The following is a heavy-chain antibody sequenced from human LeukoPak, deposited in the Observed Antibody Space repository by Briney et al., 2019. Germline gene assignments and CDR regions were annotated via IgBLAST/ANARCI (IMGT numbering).Heavy chain of an antibody. CDR2: INHSGIT. V-gene: IGHV4-34*01. D-gene: IGHD4-17*01. Sequence: PSETLSLTCAVYGGSFSHYYWTFIRQPPGKGLEWLAEINHSGITKYNPSLESRVTMSVDTSKNQFSFKLDSVSAADTAVYYCRLAVPVPTVIDYWGRGTMVTVSS. J-gene: IGHJ4*02. CDR3: RLAVPVPTVIDY. CDR1: GGSFSHYY.